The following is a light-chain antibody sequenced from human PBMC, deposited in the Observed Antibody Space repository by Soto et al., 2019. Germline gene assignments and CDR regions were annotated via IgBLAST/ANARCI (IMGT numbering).Light chain of an antibody. J-gene: IGKJ3*01. CDR2: DAS. Sequence: ETVLTQSPATLSLSPGERATLSCRASQNVDNYLAWYQQKPGQAPRLLIYDASNRATVIPARFTGSGSGTDFTLTISSLEPEDFAVYYCQQRGDWPPFTFGPGTTVDIK. CDR1: QNVDNY. V-gene: IGKV3-11*01. CDR3: QQRGDWPPFT.